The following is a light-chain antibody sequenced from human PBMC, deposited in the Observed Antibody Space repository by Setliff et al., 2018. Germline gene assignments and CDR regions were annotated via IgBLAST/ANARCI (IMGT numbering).Light chain of an antibody. V-gene: IGLV3-21*04. CDR3: QVWDSSSDHPGV. J-gene: IGLJ1*01. CDR2: YDS. Sequence: SYELTQPPSVSVAPGKTARITCGGNNIGSKSVHWYQQKPGQAPVLVIYYDSDRPSGIPERLSGSNSGNTATLTISRVEAGDEADYYCQVWDSSSDHPGVFGTGTKVTVL. CDR1: NIGSKS.